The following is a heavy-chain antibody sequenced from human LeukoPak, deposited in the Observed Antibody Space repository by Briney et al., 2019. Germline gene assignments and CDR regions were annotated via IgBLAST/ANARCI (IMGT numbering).Heavy chain of an antibody. J-gene: IGHJ4*02. CDR1: GFTFSSYA. CDR3: ARDHYGDFTFDY. CDR2: ISGRGGST. V-gene: IGHV3-23*01. Sequence: PGGSLRLSCAASGFTFSSYAMSWVRQAPGKGLEWVSAISGRGGSTYYADSVKGRFTISRDNAKNSLYLQMNSLRAEDTAVYYCARDHYGDFTFDYWGQGTQVTVSS. D-gene: IGHD4-17*01.